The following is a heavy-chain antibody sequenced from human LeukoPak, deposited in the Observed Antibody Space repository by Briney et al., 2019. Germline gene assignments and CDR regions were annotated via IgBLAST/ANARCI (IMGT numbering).Heavy chain of an antibody. V-gene: IGHV3-23*01. CDR1: GFTFSSYA. CDR3: AKDIYDSSGYYITNWFDP. J-gene: IGHJ5*02. D-gene: IGHD3-22*01. CDR2: ISGSGGST. Sequence: GGSLRLSCAASGFTFSSYAMSWVRQAPGKGLEWVSAISGSGGSTYYADSVKGRFTISRDNSKNTLYLQMNSLRAEDTAVYYCAKDIYDSSGYYITNWFDPWGQGTLVTVSS.